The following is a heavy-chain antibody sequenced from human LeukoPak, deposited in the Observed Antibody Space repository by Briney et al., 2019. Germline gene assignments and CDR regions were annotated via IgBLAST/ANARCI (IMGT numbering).Heavy chain of an antibody. D-gene: IGHD6-13*01. CDR1: GGSFSGYY. J-gene: IGHJ4*02. CDR2: INHGGST. V-gene: IGHV4-34*01. Sequence: SETLSLTCAVYGGSFSGYYWSWIRQPPGKGLEWIGEINHGGSTNYNPSLKSRVTISVDTSKNQFSLKLSSVTAADTAVYYCASGGVSAAAFFDYWGQGTLVTVSS. CDR3: ASGGVSAAAFFDY.